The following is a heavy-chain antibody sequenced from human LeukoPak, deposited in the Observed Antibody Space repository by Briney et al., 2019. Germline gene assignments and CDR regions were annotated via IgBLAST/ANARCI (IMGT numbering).Heavy chain of an antibody. CDR3: ARGLSDCSGGSCYSTNWFDP. CDR2: IYYSGST. Sequence: SETLSLTCTVSGDSVSSGSYYWSWIRQPPGKGLEWIGYIYYSGSTNYNPPLKSRTTISVDTSKNQFSLKLSSVTAADTAVYYCARGLSDCSGGSCYSTNWFDPWGQGTLVTVSS. D-gene: IGHD2-15*01. V-gene: IGHV4-61*01. J-gene: IGHJ5*02. CDR1: GDSVSSGSYY.